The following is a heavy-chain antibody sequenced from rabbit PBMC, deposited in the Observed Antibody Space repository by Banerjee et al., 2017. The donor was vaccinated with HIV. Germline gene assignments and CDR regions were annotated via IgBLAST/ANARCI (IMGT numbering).Heavy chain of an antibody. CDR2: INTISGDT. CDR1: GFSFSNNYV. CDR3: ARDGAGYAGYGYAHL. Sequence: QEQLEESGGDLVKPEGSLTLTCTASGFSFSNNYVMCWVRQAPGKGLELIACINTISGDTVYATWAKGRFTISKTSSTTVTLQMTSLTAADTATYFCARDGAGYAGYGYAHLWGPGTLVTVS. J-gene: IGHJ4*01. D-gene: IGHD6-1*01. V-gene: IGHV1S45*01.